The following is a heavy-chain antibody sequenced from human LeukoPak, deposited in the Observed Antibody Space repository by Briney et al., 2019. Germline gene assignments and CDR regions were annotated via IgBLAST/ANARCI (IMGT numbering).Heavy chain of an antibody. CDR2: IYYSGST. Sequence: SETLSLTCTVSGGSISSYYWSWIRQPPGKGLEWIGYIYYSGSTNYNPSLKSRVTISVDTSKNQFSLKLSSVTAADTAVYYCARLWSGYDIDSDHWGQGTLVTVSS. CDR1: GGSISSYY. D-gene: IGHD5-12*01. CDR3: ARLWSGYDIDSDH. J-gene: IGHJ4*02. V-gene: IGHV4-59*08.